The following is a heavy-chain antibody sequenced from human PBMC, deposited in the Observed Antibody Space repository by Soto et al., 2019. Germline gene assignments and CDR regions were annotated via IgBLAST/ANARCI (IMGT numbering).Heavy chain of an antibody. CDR3: ARAIDDYGDSDAFDI. CDR2: IYYSGST. V-gene: IGHV4-59*12. J-gene: IGHJ3*02. D-gene: IGHD4-17*01. Sequence: PSETLSLTCTVAGGSISSYYWSWIRQPPGKGLEWIGYIYYSGSTYYNPSLKSRVTISVDTSKNQFSLKLSSVTAADTAVYYCARAIDDYGDSDAFDIWGQGTMVTVSS. CDR1: GGSISSYY.